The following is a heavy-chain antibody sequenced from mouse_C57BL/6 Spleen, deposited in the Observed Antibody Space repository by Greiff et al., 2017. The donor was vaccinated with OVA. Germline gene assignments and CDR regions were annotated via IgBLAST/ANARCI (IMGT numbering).Heavy chain of an antibody. CDR3: AREGPTVVATPFAY. J-gene: IGHJ3*01. CDR2: ISSGSSTI. CDR1: GFTFSDYG. Sequence: EVQRVESGGGLVKPGGSLKLSCAASGFTFSDYGMHWVRQAPEKGLEWVAYISSGSSTIYYADTVKGRFTISRDNAKNTLFLQMTSMRSEDTAMYYCAREGPTVVATPFAYWGQGTLVTVSA. D-gene: IGHD1-1*01. V-gene: IGHV5-17*01.